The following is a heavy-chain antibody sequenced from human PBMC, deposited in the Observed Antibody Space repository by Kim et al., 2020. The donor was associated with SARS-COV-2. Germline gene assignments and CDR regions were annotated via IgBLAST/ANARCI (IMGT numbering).Heavy chain of an antibody. CDR3: ARDGRYYDSSGYYHLGF. CDR2: ISYDGSNK. J-gene: IGHJ5*01. CDR1: GFTFSSYA. Sequence: GGSLRLSCAASGFTFSSYAMHWVRQAPGKGLEWVAVISYDGSNKYYADSVKGRFTISRDNSKNTLYLQMNSLRAEDTAVYYCARDGRYYDSSGYYHLGF. D-gene: IGHD3-22*01. V-gene: IGHV3-30*04.